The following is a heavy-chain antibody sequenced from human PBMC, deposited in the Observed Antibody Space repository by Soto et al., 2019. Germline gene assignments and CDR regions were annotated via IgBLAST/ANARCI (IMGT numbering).Heavy chain of an antibody. Sequence: EVQLVESGGGLVQPGGSLIVSCAGSGFNFGVSAIHWVRQASGKGLEWVGRIRSKPQNYAAAYAASVEGRFTISGDDSKNTSYLQMNNVKPDDAAVYFCTVVGASTDGFHYWGQGTLVTVSS. CDR3: TVVGASTDGFHY. CDR1: GFNFGVSA. V-gene: IGHV3-73*02. D-gene: IGHD1-26*01. CDR2: IRSKPQNYAA. J-gene: IGHJ4*02.